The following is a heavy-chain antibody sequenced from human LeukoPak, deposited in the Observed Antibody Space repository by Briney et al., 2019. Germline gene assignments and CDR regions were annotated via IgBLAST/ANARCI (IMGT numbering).Heavy chain of an antibody. J-gene: IGHJ4*01. CDR2: IYYSGST. D-gene: IGHD3-16*01. Sequence: SETLSLTCTVSGGSISSYYWSWIRQPPGKGLEWIGYIYYSGSTNYNPSLKSRVTISVDTSKNQFSLKLSSVTAADTAVYYCAGGRPDYFDYWGQGTLVTVSS. CDR3: AGGRPDYFDY. CDR1: GGSISSYY. V-gene: IGHV4-59*01.